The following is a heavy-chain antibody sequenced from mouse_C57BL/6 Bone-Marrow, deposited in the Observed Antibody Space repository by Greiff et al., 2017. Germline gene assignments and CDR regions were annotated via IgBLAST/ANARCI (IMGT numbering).Heavy chain of an antibody. V-gene: IGHV1-59*01. CDR1: GYTFTSYW. CDR2: IDPSDSYT. CDR3: ARGRESSDY. J-gene: IGHJ2*01. Sequence: QVQLQQPGAELVRPGTSVKLSCKASGYTFTSYWMHWVKQRPGQGLEWIGVIDPSDSYTNYNQKFKGKATLTVDTSSSTAYMQLSSLTSEDSAVYYCARGRESSDYWGQGTTLTVSS.